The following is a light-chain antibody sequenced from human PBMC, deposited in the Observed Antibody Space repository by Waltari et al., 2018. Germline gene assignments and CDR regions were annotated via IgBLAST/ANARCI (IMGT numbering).Light chain of an antibody. Sequence: EILLTQSPGTLSLSPGERATLSCRASQSINRALAWYQQKPGQAPRLLIFDTSKRATGIPDRFSGSGSGTDFSLTISRLEPEDFAVYYCQHYVRLPATFGQGTKVEIK. V-gene: IGKV3-20*01. CDR1: QSINRAL. CDR2: DTS. J-gene: IGKJ2*01. CDR3: QHYVRLPAT.